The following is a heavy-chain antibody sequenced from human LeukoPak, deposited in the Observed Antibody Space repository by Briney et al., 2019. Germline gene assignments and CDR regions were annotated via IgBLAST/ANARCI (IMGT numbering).Heavy chain of an antibody. CDR3: ARHSQQPVLSYFDY. V-gene: IGHV4-39*01. CDR1: GGSISSSSYS. D-gene: IGHD6-13*01. J-gene: IGHJ4*02. CDR2: IYYSGST. Sequence: SQTLSLTCTVSGGSISSSSYSWGWIRQPPGKGLEWIGSIYYSGSTYYNPSLKSRVTISVDTSKNRFSLKLSSVTAADTAVYYCARHSQQPVLSYFDYWGQGTLVTVSS.